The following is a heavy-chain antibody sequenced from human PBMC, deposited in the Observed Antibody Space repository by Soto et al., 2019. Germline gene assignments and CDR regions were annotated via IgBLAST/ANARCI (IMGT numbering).Heavy chain of an antibody. CDR2: TYYRSKWIH. CDR1: GDSVSSSSAA. Sequence: QVELQQSGPGLVKPSQTLSLTCDISGDSVSSSSAAWNWIRQSPSRGLEWLGRTYYRSKWIHEYTLSMESRITINPDTSKNQFSLHIYSVTPEETAVYYCAGVVWFRGMDVWGQGTPVTVSS. J-gene: IGHJ6*02. D-gene: IGHD3-16*01. CDR3: AGVVWFRGMDV. V-gene: IGHV6-1*01.